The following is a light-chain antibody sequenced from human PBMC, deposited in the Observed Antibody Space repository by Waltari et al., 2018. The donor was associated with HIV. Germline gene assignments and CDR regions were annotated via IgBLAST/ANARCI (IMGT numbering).Light chain of an antibody. J-gene: IGLJ2*01. CDR1: NSNIEKNF. Sequence: QSVLTQPPSVSASPGQRVTSSCSGSNSNIEKNFVSWYQRLPVTSPKLLIYDNDVRPSGISDRFSGSKSGTSATLGITGLQTGDEATYYCGSWDSRLSGVVFGGGTRLTV. CDR2: DND. V-gene: IGLV1-51*01. CDR3: GSWDSRLSGVV.